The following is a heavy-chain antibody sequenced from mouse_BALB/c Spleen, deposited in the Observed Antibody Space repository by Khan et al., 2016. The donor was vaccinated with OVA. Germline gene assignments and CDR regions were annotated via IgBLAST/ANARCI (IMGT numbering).Heavy chain of an antibody. CDR2: ISPYNDGS. J-gene: IGHJ3*01. CDR3: WRALYDYGSAYEGFAY. V-gene: IGHV1S136*01. Sequence: EVQLQQSGPELVKPGASVKMSCKASGYTFTSYVMHWVKQKPGQGLEWIGYISPYNDGSKYNEKFRGKATLTSDKSSSTAYMELSSLTSEDSAFYYCWRALYDYGSAYEGFAYWGQGTLVTVSA. D-gene: IGHD1-1*01. CDR1: GYTFTSYV.